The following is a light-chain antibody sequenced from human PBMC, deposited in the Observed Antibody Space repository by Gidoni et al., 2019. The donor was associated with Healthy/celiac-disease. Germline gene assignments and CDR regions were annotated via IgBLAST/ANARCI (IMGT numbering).Light chain of an antibody. CDR3: QQCGSSPHT. V-gene: IGKV3-20*01. CDR2: GAS. CDR1: QSVSSSD. J-gene: IGKJ1*01. Sequence: ESVLTPSPGALSLSPGERGTLSCRSRQSVSSSDVAGYQQKPGQAPRLLIYGASSRATGSPDRFSGSGSGTDFTLTISRLEPEDFAVYDCQQCGSSPHTFGQGTKGGNQT.